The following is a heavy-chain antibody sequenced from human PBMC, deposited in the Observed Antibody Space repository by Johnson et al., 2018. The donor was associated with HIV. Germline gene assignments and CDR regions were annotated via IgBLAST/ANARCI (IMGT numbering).Heavy chain of an antibody. V-gene: IGHV3-13*01. D-gene: IGHD1-26*01. CDR1: GFTFSSYD. CDR2: IGTAGDT. Sequence: VQLVESGGGVVQPGRSLRLACAASGFTFSSYDMHWVRQATGKGLEWVSAIGTAGDTYYPGSVKGRFTISRDNSKNTLYLQMNSLRPEDTAVYYCAKGLSLSGSYSYDAFDIWGQGTMVTVSS. J-gene: IGHJ3*02. CDR3: AKGLSLSGSYSYDAFDI.